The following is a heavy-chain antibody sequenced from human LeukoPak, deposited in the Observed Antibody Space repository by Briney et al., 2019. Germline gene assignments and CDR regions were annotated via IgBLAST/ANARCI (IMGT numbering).Heavy chain of an antibody. CDR1: GFSLSNTGVA. D-gene: IGHD6-6*01. CDR3: AHNQLVGRSGAFDI. CDR2: AYWNNDK. V-gene: IGHV2-5*01. Sequence: VSGPTLVNPTQTLTLTCNFSGFSLSNTGVAVGWIRQSPGKALEWLAVAYWNNDKSYSPSLKSRLTITNDTSKNQVVLTMTNMDPVDTATYYCAHNQLVGRSGAFDIWGQGTMVTVSS. J-gene: IGHJ3*02.